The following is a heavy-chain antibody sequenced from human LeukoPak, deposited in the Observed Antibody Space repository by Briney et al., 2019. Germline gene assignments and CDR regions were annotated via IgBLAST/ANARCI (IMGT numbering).Heavy chain of an antibody. Sequence: PGGSLRLSCAASGFTFSDYYMSWIRQAPGKGLEGVSYISSRGSTIYYADSVKGRFTISRDNAKNSLYLQMNSLRAEDTAVYSCARAMSSWDAAFDIWGQGTMVTVSS. D-gene: IGHD6-13*01. J-gene: IGHJ3*02. CDR1: GFTFSDYY. CDR2: ISSRGSTI. CDR3: ARAMSSWDAAFDI. V-gene: IGHV3-11*01.